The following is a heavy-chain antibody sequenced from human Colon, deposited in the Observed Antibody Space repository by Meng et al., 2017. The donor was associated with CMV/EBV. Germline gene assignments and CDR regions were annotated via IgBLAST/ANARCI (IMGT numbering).Heavy chain of an antibody. J-gene: IGHJ4*02. Sequence: GEALKISCAASGFTFSCAAMHWVRQAAGKGMEWVGRIRSKANSYATAYAPSVKGRFTISRDDSKNTAYLQMNSLKTEDTAVYSCTTRGGDFWSGYTFDYWGQGTLVTVSS. D-gene: IGHD3-3*01. CDR2: IRSKANSYAT. V-gene: IGHV3-73*01. CDR3: TTRGGDFWSGYTFDY. CDR1: GFTFSCAA.